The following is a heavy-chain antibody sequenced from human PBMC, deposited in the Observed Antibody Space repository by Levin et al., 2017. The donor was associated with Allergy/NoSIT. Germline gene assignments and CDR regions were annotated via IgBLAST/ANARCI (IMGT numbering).Heavy chain of an antibody. CDR1: GFTFSSYA. V-gene: IGHV3-23*01. Sequence: PGESLKISCAASGFTFSSYAMSWVRQAPGKGLEWVSAISGSGGSTYYADSVKGRFTTSRDNSKNTLYLQMNSLRAEDTAVYYCAKEAGFGVVVPAAMNYFDYWGQGTLVTVSS. CDR3: AKEAGFGVVVPAAMNYFDY. CDR2: ISGSGGST. J-gene: IGHJ4*02. D-gene: IGHD2-2*01.